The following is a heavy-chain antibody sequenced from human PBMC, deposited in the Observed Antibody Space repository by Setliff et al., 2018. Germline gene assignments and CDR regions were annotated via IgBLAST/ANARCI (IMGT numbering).Heavy chain of an antibody. Sequence: LRLSCAASAFSFSRSWMSWVRQTPGKGLEWVANIKGDGSDKYYVDSVKGRFTISRDNAKNSLCLQMNSLRAEDTAVYYCARDRAYRSFDIWGQGTMVTVSS. V-gene: IGHV3-7*03. CDR1: AFSFSRSW. J-gene: IGHJ3*02. CDR2: IKGDGSDK. CDR3: ARDRAYRSFDI. D-gene: IGHD2-2*01.